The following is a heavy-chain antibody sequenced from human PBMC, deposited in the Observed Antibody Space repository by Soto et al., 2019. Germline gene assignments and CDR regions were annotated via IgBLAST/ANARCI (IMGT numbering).Heavy chain of an antibody. D-gene: IGHD3-22*01. CDR1: GYSFATYG. CDR3: ATEPIYYNDGSGYYPLGH. CDR2: ISAHNGDT. J-gene: IGHJ4*02. V-gene: IGHV1-18*04. Sequence: QVQLVQSGAEVKKPGASVKVSCKASGYSFATYGFSWVRQAPGQGLECVGWISAHNGDTHYSQKFQGRVTLTTDTTTNTGYMELRSLNTGDTAVYFCATEPIYYNDGSGYYPLGHWGQGTLVTVSS.